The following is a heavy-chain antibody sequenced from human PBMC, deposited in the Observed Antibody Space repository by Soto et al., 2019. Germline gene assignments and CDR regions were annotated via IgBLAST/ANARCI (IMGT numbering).Heavy chain of an antibody. CDR3: ARDGGYDVLTGHYILLYYLDN. CDR1: GYTFTTYC. CDR2: INPSGGRT. D-gene: IGHD3-9*01. J-gene: IGHJ4*02. Sequence: ASVKVSCKASGYTFTTYCMHWVRQTPGHGLDWMGVINPSGGRTSYAQKFQGRVTMTRDTSTSTVHMELSNLRSEDTAVYFCARDGGYDVLTGHYILLYYLDNWGLGTLVTVSS. V-gene: IGHV1-46*01.